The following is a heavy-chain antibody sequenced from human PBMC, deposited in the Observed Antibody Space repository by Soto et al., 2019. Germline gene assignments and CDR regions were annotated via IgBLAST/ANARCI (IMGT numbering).Heavy chain of an antibody. D-gene: IGHD2-2*01. V-gene: IGHV3-23*01. CDR2: ITAGGGTT. CDR3: AKANRVDGSTWFDFDA. CDR1: GFTFGNYA. Sequence: EVQLLESGGGLVQPGGSLRLSCSASGFTFGNYAMRWVRQAPGKGLEWVSGITAGGGTTDYADSVKGRFTISRDNSKNTLYLQMSSLRVEDTAVYYCAKANRVDGSTWFDFDAWGQGGLVTVPS. J-gene: IGHJ4*02.